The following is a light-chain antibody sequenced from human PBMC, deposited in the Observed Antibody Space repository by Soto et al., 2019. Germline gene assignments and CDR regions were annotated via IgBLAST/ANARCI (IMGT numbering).Light chain of an antibody. J-gene: IGLJ2*01. CDR2: EVS. CDR1: SSDVGGYNF. V-gene: IGLV2-8*01. CDR3: SSYAGRNTVV. Sequence: QSALTQPPSASGSPGQSVTISCTGTSSDVGGYNFVSWYQQHPGTAPKLMISEVSRRPSGVPDRFSGSKSGNTASLTVSGLQAEDEAEYYCSSYAGRNTVVFGGGTKRTVL.